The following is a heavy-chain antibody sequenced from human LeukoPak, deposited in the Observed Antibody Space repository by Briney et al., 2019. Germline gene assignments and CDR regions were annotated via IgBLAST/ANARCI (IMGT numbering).Heavy chain of an antibody. CDR1: GGSISSSSYY. Sequence: SETLSLTCTVSGGSISSSSYYWGWIRQPPGKGLEWIGSIYYSGSTYYNPSLKSRVTISVDTSKNQFSLKLSSVTAADTAVYYCARQEGLAYCGGDCYSKLDYWGQGTLVTVSS. D-gene: IGHD2-21*02. J-gene: IGHJ4*02. CDR2: IYYSGST. V-gene: IGHV4-39*07. CDR3: ARQEGLAYCGGDCYSKLDY.